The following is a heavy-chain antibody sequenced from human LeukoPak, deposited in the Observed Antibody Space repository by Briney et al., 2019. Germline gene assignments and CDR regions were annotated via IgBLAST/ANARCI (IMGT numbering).Heavy chain of an antibody. CDR1: GFTVSSTY. CDR3: GAFWSGFYTY. V-gene: IGHV3-23*01. CDR2: ITDSGGST. D-gene: IGHD3-3*01. J-gene: IGHJ4*02. Sequence: GGSLRLSCAASGFTVSSTYMGWVRQTPGKGLEWISAITDSGGSTYYADSAKGRFTISRDNSKNTLYLQMNSLRAEDTAVHYCGAFWSGFYTYWGQGTLVTVSS.